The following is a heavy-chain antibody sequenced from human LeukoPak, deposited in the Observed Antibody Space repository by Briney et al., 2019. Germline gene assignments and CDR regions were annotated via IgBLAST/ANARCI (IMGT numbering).Heavy chain of an antibody. CDR2: IRYDGSNE. J-gene: IGHJ3*02. V-gene: IGHV3-30*02. CDR3: AKGGRAFYDFWSGLDAFDI. D-gene: IGHD3-3*01. CDR1: GFTFSSYG. Sequence: GSLRLSCAASGFTFSSYGMHWIRQAPGNGLEWVAFIRYDGSNEYYADSVKGRFTISRDYSNSTLYLQMNSLRAEDTAVYYCAKGGRAFYDFWSGLDAFDIWGQGTMVTVSS.